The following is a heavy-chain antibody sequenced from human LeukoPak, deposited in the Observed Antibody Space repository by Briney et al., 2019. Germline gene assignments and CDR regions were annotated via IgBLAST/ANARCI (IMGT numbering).Heavy chain of an antibody. CDR2: ISRSGNII. Sequence: GGSLRLSCAASGFTFSDYYMSWIRQAPGKGLEWVSYISRSGNIIYSADSVKGRFTISRDNAKNSLYLQINSLRAEDTAVYYCARATAADTAMIYFDYWGQGTLVTVSS. V-gene: IGHV3-11*01. D-gene: IGHD5-18*01. CDR3: ARATAADTAMIYFDY. CDR1: GFTFSDYY. J-gene: IGHJ4*02.